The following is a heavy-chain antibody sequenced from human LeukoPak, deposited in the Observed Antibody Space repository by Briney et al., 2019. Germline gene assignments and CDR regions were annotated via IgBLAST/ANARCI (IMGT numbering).Heavy chain of an antibody. D-gene: IGHD6-13*01. CDR2: IIPILGIA. J-gene: IGHJ6*02. V-gene: IGHV1-69*04. Sequence: SVKVSCKASGGTFSSYAISWVRQAPGQGLEWMGRIIPILGIANYAQKFQGRVTITADKSTRTAYMEMSSLRSEDTAVYYCARRAVEQQLVWLGYYYYGMDVWGQGTTVTVSS. CDR1: GGTFSSYA. CDR3: ARRAVEQQLVWLGYYYYGMDV.